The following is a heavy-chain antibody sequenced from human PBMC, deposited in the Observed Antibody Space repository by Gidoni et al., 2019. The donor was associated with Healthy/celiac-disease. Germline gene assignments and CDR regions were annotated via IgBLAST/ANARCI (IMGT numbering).Heavy chain of an antibody. J-gene: IGHJ3*02. D-gene: IGHD3-16*02. Sequence: EVQLVESGGGLVKPGGALRLSGAASGFTCSNARMSWVRQAPGKGLEWVGRITSKPDGGPTDYAAPVKGRFPISSDDSKNTLYLQMNSLKTEDTAVYYCTTDEPLGGVIVRGDDIWGQGTMVTVSS. V-gene: IGHV3-15*01. CDR1: GFTCSNAR. CDR2: ITSKPDGGPT. CDR3: TTDEPLGGVIVRGDDI.